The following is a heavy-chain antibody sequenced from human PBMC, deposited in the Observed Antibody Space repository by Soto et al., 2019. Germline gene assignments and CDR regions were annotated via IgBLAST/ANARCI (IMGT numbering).Heavy chain of an antibody. CDR1: GYAFTSYG. CDR2: INAYSTYT. V-gene: IGHV1-18*01. Sequence: GASVKVSCKASGYAFTSYGFSWVRQAPGQGLEWMGWINAYSTYTDYAQNLQGRVTMTTDRSTSTAYMELRSLRSDDTAVYYCARDDSSGPGRFDPWGQGTLVTVS. D-gene: IGHD3-22*01. J-gene: IGHJ5*02. CDR3: ARDDSSGPGRFDP.